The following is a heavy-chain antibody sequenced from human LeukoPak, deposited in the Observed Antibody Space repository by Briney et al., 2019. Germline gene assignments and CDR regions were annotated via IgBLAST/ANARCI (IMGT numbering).Heavy chain of an antibody. Sequence: PSETLSLTCTVSGASVTDYYWSWIRQSPGKGLEWISYIHHSGNSDYNPSLRSRVTTSLDTSKNQFSLNLISVAAADTAVYYCTRGHWGLQSWSQGTLVTVSS. CDR3: TRGHWGLQS. V-gene: IGHV4-59*02. CDR1: GASVTDYY. J-gene: IGHJ5*02. D-gene: IGHD7-27*01. CDR2: IHHSGNS.